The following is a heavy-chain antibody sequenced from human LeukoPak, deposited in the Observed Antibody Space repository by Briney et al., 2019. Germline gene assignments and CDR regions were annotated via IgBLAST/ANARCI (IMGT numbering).Heavy chain of an antibody. Sequence: PSETLSLTCTVSGASVTDYYWSWIRQSPGKGLEWISYIHHSGNSDYNPSLRSRVTTSLDTSKNQFSLNLISVAAADTAVYYCTRGHWGLQSWSQGTLVTVSS. CDR3: TRGHWGLQS. V-gene: IGHV4-59*02. CDR1: GASVTDYY. J-gene: IGHJ5*02. D-gene: IGHD7-27*01. CDR2: IHHSGNS.